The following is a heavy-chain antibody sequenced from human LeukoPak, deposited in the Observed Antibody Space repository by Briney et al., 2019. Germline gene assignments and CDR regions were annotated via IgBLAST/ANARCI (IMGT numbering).Heavy chain of an antibody. Sequence: SETLSLTCTVSGASIGTYYWSWIRQPPGRGLEWIGCIYYIGNTDYNPSLKSRVTMSVDTSINQFSLKLSSVTAADTAVYYCARLRLRYDSNGDVTSYEAVDIWGQGTVVTVFS. CDR1: GASIGTYY. CDR3: ARLRLRYDSNGDVTSYEAVDI. CDR2: IYYIGNT. J-gene: IGHJ3*02. V-gene: IGHV4-59*08. D-gene: IGHD3-22*01.